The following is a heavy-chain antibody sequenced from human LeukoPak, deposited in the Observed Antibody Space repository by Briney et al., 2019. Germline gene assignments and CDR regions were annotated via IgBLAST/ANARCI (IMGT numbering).Heavy chain of an antibody. Sequence: SETLSLTCAVYGGSFSGYYWGWIRQPPGKGLEWIGSIYYSGSTYYNPSLKSRVTISVDTSKNQFSLKLSSVTAADTAVYYCARFPYSYDYVWGSYRQGAYFDYWGQGTLVTVSS. CDR3: ARFPYSYDYVWGSYRQGAYFDY. J-gene: IGHJ4*02. CDR1: GGSFSGYY. D-gene: IGHD3-16*02. V-gene: IGHV4-39*01. CDR2: IYYSGST.